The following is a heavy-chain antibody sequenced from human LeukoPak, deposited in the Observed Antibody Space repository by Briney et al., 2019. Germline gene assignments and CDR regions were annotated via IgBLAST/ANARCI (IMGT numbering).Heavy chain of an antibody. CDR2: ISSSGSTI. V-gene: IGHV3-11*01. CDR1: GFTFSDYY. Sequence: PGGSLRLSCAASGFTFSDYYMSWIRQAPGKGLEWVSYISSSGSTIYYADSVKGRFTISRDNAKNSLYLQMNSLRAEDTAVYYCAKDLGYDSSGYYPIWGQGTLVTVSS. D-gene: IGHD3-22*01. J-gene: IGHJ4*02. CDR3: AKDLGYDSSGYYPI.